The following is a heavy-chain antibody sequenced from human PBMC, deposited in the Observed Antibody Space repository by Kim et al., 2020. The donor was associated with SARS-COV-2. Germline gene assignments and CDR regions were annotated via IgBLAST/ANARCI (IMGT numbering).Heavy chain of an antibody. CDR3: ARDLEVGATTGY. CDR2: IGYDGSNK. J-gene: IGHJ4*02. CDR1: GFTFSSYG. V-gene: IGHV3-33*01. Sequence: GGSLRLSCAASGFTFSSYGMHWVRQAPGKGLEWVAVIGYDGSNKYYADSVKGRFTISRDNSKNTLYLQMNSLRAEDTAVYYCARDLEVGATTGYWGQGTLVTVSS. D-gene: IGHD1-26*01.